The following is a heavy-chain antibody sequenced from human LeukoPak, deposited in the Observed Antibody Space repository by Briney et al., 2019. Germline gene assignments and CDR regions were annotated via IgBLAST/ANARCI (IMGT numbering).Heavy chain of an antibody. Sequence: PGGSLRLSCAASGFTFSSYSMNWVRQAPGKGLEWVSYISSSSSTIYYADSVKGRFTISRDNAKNSLYLQMNSLRAEDTAVYYCARDHVVTGSLAFDIWGQGTMVTVSS. V-gene: IGHV3-48*04. J-gene: IGHJ3*02. CDR3: ARDHVVTGSLAFDI. CDR2: ISSSSSTI. D-gene: IGHD2-21*02. CDR1: GFTFSSYS.